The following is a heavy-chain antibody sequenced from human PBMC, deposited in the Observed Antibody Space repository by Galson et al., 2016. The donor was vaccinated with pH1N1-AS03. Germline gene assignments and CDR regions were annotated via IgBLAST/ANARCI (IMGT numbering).Heavy chain of an antibody. CDR1: GFSLSTRGVG. CDR2: IYWNDDI. V-gene: IGHV2-5*01. J-gene: IGHJ5*02. CDR3: ARAYYGDVADWFDP. Sequence: PALVQPTQPLTLTCTFSGFSLSTRGVGVGWIHQAPGKALEWLAIIYWNDDIRYSTSLRNRLTTTKDASKSQVVLTMTNMDPVDKATYFCARAYYGDVADWFDPWGQGTLVTVSS. D-gene: IGHD4-17*01.